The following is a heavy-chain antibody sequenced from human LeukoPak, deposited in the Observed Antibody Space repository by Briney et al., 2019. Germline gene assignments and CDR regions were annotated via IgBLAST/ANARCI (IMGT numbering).Heavy chain of an antibody. CDR1: GFTFSSYD. CDR3: AKGSKAVLFTRDHYMDV. V-gene: IGHV3-30*02. D-gene: IGHD6-19*01. Sequence: GGSLRLPCAASGFTFSSYDIHWVRQAPGKGLEWVAFIRYDGSNKYYADSVRGRFTISRDNSKNTLYLQMNSLRAEDTAVYFCAKGSKAVLFTRDHYMDVWGKGTTVTISS. J-gene: IGHJ6*03. CDR2: IRYDGSNK.